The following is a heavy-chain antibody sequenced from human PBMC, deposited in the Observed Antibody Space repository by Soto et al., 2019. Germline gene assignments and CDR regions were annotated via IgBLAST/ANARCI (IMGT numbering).Heavy chain of an antibody. CDR3: ARGSAGDDYEYFQH. CDR1: GYTFTSYA. CDR2: INAGNGNT. Sequence: QVQLVQSGAEEKKPGASVKVSCKASGYTFTSYAMHWVRQAPGQRLEWMGWINAGNGNTKYSQKFQGRVTITRDTSASTAYMELSSLRSEDTAVYYCARGSAGDDYEYFQHWGQGTLVTVSS. D-gene: IGHD4-17*01. J-gene: IGHJ1*01. V-gene: IGHV1-3*05.